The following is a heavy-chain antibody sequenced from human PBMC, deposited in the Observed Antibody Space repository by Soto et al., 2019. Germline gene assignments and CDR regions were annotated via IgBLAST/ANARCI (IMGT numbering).Heavy chain of an antibody. V-gene: IGHV3-53*01. J-gene: IGHJ3*01. Sequence: EVQLVESGGGLIQPGGSLRPSFAASGFTFSSNDMNWVRQAPGKGLAWVSLIYSGGSTYYADSVKGRFTISRDNSKNTLYLQMSSLRAEDTAVYYCATRPLLPGAPWGQGTMVTVSS. CDR1: GFTFSSND. CDR2: IYSGGST. CDR3: ATRPLLPGAP. D-gene: IGHD3-22*01.